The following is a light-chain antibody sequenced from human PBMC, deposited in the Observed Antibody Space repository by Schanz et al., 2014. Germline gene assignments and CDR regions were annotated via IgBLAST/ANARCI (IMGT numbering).Light chain of an antibody. V-gene: IGLV2-8*01. CDR2: DVN. CDR3: SSYAGSNNLV. J-gene: IGLJ2*01. CDR1: SSDVGGYNY. Sequence: QSALTQPRSVSGSPRQSVTISCTGTSSDVGGYNYVSWYQQHPGKAPKLMIFDVNQRPSGVPDRFSGSKSGNTASLTVSWLQAEDEAVYYCSSYAGSNNLVFGGGTKVTVL.